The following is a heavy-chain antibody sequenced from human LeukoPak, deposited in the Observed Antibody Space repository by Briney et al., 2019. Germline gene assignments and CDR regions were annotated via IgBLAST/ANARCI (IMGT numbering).Heavy chain of an antibody. CDR2: IYYSGST. J-gene: IGHJ4*02. CDR3: AREQAAVADFDY. CDR1: GGSISSGDCY. D-gene: IGHD6-19*01. Sequence: PSETLSLTCTVSGGSISSGDCYWSWIRQPPGKGLEWIGYIYYSGSTYYNPSLKSRVTISVDTSKNQFSLKLSSVTAADTAVYYCAREQAAVADFDYWGQGTLVTVSS. V-gene: IGHV4-30-4*08.